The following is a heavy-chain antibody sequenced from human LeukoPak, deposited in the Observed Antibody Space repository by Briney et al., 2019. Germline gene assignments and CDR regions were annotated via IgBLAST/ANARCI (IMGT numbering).Heavy chain of an antibody. Sequence: RPSETLSLTCTVSGGSISNSNYYWGWIRQPPGKGLEWIGGAYYSGTTYYSPSLKSRVTISVDTSRNHFSLSLNSVTAADTAVYYCARHSSSAWYYYFDYWGQGSFVTVSS. J-gene: IGHJ4*02. V-gene: IGHV4-39*01. D-gene: IGHD6-19*01. CDR3: ARHSSSAWYYYFDY. CDR1: GGSISNSNYY. CDR2: AYYSGTT.